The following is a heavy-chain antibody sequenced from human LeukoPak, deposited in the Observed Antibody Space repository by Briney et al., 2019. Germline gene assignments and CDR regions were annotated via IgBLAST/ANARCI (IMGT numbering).Heavy chain of an antibody. CDR1: GFTFSSYA. CDR2: ISGSGGST. J-gene: IGHJ3*02. CDR3: ASDIRYFDWLGAFDI. V-gene: IGHV3-23*01. D-gene: IGHD3-9*01. Sequence: GGSLRLSCAASGFTFSSYAMSWVRQAPGKGLEWVSAISGSGGSTYYADSVKGRFTISRDNSKNTLYLQMNSLRAEDTAVYYCASDIRYFDWLGAFDIWGQGTMVTVSS.